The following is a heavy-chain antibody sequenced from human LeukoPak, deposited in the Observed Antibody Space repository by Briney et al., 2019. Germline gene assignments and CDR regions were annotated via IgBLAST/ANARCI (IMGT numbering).Heavy chain of an antibody. CDR1: GFTVSSDY. J-gene: IGHJ6*02. CDR3: AKVSVGPLSRPTHVALYYGMDV. Sequence: GGSLRLSCAASGFTVSSDYMSWVRQAPGKGPEWVSAICSSGATTFYADSVKGRCTISRDNSKNTVYLEMNSLRAEDTAIYYCAKVSVGPLSRPTHVALYYGMDVWGQGTTVTVSS. D-gene: IGHD2-8*01. CDR2: ICSSGATT. V-gene: IGHV3-23*01.